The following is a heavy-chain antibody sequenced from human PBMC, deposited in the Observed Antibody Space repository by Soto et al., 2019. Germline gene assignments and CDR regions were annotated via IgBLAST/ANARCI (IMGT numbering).Heavy chain of an antibody. V-gene: IGHV2-5*02. CDR2: IYWDDDK. D-gene: IGHD3-3*01. CDR1: GFSLSSDGVG. Sequence: QITLKESGPTLMKPTQTLTLTCTFSGFSLSSDGVGVGWIRQPPGKALEWLALIYWDDDKRYRPSLKTRLSITKDTSKNQVVLTMTHIDPVDTATYFCAHNDFWSGATFDYWGQGTLVTVSS. CDR3: AHNDFWSGATFDY. J-gene: IGHJ4*02.